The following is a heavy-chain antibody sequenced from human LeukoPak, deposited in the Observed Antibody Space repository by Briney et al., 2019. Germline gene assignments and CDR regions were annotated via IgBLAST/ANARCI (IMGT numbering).Heavy chain of an antibody. CDR1: GGSFSGYY. Sequence: SETLSLTCAVYGGSFSGYYWSWIRQPPGKGLEWIGEINHSGSTNYNPSLKSRVTISVDTSKNQFSLKLSSVTAADTAVYYCARMSIEGPPIVVHYFDYWGQGTLVTVSS. CDR3: ARMSIEGPPIVVHYFDY. J-gene: IGHJ4*02. V-gene: IGHV4-34*01. D-gene: IGHD3-22*01. CDR2: INHSGST.